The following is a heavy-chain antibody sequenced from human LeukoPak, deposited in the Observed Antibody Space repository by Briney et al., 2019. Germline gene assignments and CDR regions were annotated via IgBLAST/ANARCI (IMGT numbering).Heavy chain of an antibody. D-gene: IGHD2-15*01. CDR3: AKRVAASEPGFDS. CDR2: INANGRAT. V-gene: IGHV3-23*01. J-gene: IGHJ4*02. Sequence: PGGSLRLSCTTSGFTFNIYAMSWFRQAPGRGLEWVSAINANGRATYYADSVKGRFTLSRDNSKSTLYLHMNSLNVEDTAVYYCAKRVAASEPGFDSWGRGTLVSVSS. CDR1: GFTFNIYA.